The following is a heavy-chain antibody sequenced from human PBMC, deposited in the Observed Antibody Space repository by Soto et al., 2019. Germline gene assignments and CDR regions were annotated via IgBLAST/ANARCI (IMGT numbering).Heavy chain of an antibody. CDR2: IIPFFHAA. V-gene: IGHV1-69*01. CDR1: ADTFSSSA. J-gene: IGHJ6*02. CDR3: VRDLISNYHYYGMDV. Sequence: QVQLVQSGAEVKKPGSSVKVSCKASADTFSSSAFSWVRQAPGQGLEWMGGIIPFFHAANYAQRFQGRVTITADESTSTVYMEPSSLRSADTALYYCVRDLISNYHYYGMDVWGQGTTVTVSS.